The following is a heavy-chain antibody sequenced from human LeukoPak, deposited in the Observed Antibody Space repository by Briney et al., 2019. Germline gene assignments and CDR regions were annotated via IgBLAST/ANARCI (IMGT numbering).Heavy chain of an antibody. Sequence: GGSLRLSCAASGFTFSSYSMNWVRQAPGKGLEWVSSISSSSSYIYYADSVKGRFTISRDNAKNPLYLQMNSLRAEDTAVYYCAREVLCGADCFSFDYWGQGTLVTVSS. D-gene: IGHD2-21*02. J-gene: IGHJ4*02. CDR2: ISSSSSYI. CDR3: AREVLCGADCFSFDY. CDR1: GFTFSSYS. V-gene: IGHV3-21*01.